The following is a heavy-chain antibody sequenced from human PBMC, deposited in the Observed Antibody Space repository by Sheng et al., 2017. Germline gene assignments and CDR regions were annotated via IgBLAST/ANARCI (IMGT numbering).Heavy chain of an antibody. V-gene: IGHV1-2*02. CDR3: ATIKSGLFRTGDS. Sequence: QVHLVQSGAEVKKPGASVKVSCEASGYTFSDYFMHWVRQAPGQGLEWMGWINPDSGDTKYAPKFQGRVTMTGDTSLSIAYLELSRLTSDDTAFYYCATIKSGLFRTGDSWDQGTLV. CDR1: GYTFSDYF. J-gene: IGHJ5*01. D-gene: IGHD3-3*01. CDR2: INPDSGDT.